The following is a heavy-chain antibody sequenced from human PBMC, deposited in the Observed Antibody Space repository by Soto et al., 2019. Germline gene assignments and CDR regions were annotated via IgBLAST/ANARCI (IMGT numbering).Heavy chain of an antibody. CDR1: GFTFSSYA. CDR2: ISYDGSNK. J-gene: IGHJ4*02. V-gene: IGHV3-30-3*01. CDR3: SSGSRYVAPTY. Sequence: GGSLRLSCAASGFTFSSYAMHWVRQAPGKGLEWVAVISYDGSNKYYADSVKGRFTISRDNSKNTLYLQMNSLRAEDTAVYYCSSGSRYVAPTYWGQGTLVTVSS. D-gene: IGHD2-2*01.